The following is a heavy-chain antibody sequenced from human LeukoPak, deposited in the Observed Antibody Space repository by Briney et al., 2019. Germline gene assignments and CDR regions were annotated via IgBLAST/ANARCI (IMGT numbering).Heavy chain of an antibody. D-gene: IGHD6-19*01. V-gene: IGHV4-59*01. CDR3: ARAVEWLPYYFDY. Sequence: SETLSLTCTVSGGSISSYYWSWIRQPPGKGLEWIGYIYYSGSTNYNPSLKSRVTISVDTSKNQFSLKLSSVTAADTAVYYCARAVEWLPYYFDYWGQGTLVTVSS. CDR2: IYYSGST. J-gene: IGHJ4*02. CDR1: GGSISSYY.